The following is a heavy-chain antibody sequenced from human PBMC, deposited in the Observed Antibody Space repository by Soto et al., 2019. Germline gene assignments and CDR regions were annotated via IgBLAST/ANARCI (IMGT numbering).Heavy chain of an antibody. Sequence: QVQLVQSGAEVKKPGSSVKVSCKASGGTFSSYAISWVRQAPGQGLEWMGGIIPIFGTANYAQKFQGRVTITADESTSTAYMELSSLRSEDTAVYYCARIVYDSMSPVTSIDYWGQGTLVTVSS. CDR1: GGTFSSYA. CDR3: ARIVYDSMSPVTSIDY. V-gene: IGHV1-69*01. D-gene: IGHD3-22*01. J-gene: IGHJ4*02. CDR2: IIPIFGTA.